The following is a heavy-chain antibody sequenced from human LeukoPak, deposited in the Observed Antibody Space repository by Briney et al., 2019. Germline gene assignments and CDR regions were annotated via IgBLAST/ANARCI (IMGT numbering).Heavy chain of an antibody. V-gene: IGHV4-4*08. D-gene: IGHD5-24*01. J-gene: IGHJ4*02. CDR3: AREAAVEGY. CDR1: GGSISSYY. Sequence: SETLSLTCTVSGGSISSYYWSWIRQPPGKGLEWIGYIYSSGSTNYNPSLKSRVTISVDTSKNQFSLKLSSVTAADTAVYYCAREAAVEGYWGQGTLVTVSS. CDR2: IYSSGST.